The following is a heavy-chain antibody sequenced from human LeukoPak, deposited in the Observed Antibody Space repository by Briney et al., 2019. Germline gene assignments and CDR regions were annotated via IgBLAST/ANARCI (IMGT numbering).Heavy chain of an antibody. J-gene: IGHJ6*02. CDR2: IYYSGST. CDR1: GGSISSGDYY. Sequence: PSQTLSLTCTVSGGSISSGDYYWSWIRQPPGKGLEWIGYIYYSGSTYYNPSLKSRVTISVDTSKNQFSLKLSSVTAADTAVYYCARTGSVVAGTPYYYYGMDVWGQGTTVTVSS. CDR3: ARTGSVVAGTPYYYYGMDV. V-gene: IGHV4-30-4*08. D-gene: IGHD6-19*01.